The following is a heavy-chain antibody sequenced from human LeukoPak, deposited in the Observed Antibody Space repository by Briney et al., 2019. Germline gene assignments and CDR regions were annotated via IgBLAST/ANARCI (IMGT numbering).Heavy chain of an antibody. CDR3: ARQDVTTIFGVVIICYFDY. V-gene: IGHV3-30-3*01. D-gene: IGHD3-3*01. CDR1: GFTFSSYA. J-gene: IGHJ4*02. CDR2: ISYDGSNK. Sequence: GGSLRLSCAASGFTFSSYAMHWVREAPGKGLEWVAVISYDGSNKYYADSVKGRFTISRDNSKNTLYLQMNSLRAEDTAVYYCARQDVTTIFGVVIICYFDYWGQGTLVTAPS.